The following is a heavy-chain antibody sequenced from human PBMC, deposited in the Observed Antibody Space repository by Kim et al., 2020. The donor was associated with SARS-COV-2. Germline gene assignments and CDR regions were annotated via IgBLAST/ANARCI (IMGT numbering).Heavy chain of an antibody. Sequence: ASVKVSCKASGYTFTSYAMNWVRQAPGQGLEWMGWINTNTGNPTYAQGFTGRFVFSLDTSVSTAYLQISSLKAEDTAVYYCARDQGYCSSTSCYGRGDAFDIWGQGTMVTVSS. CDR3: ARDQGYCSSTSCYGRGDAFDI. CDR2: INTNTGNP. V-gene: IGHV7-4-1*02. J-gene: IGHJ3*02. D-gene: IGHD2-2*01. CDR1: GYTFTSYA.